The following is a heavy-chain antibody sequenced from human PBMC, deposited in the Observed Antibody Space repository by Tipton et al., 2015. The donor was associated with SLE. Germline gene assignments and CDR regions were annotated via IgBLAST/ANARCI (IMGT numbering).Heavy chain of an antibody. CDR3: ARVYSTTYDYYYMEV. J-gene: IGHJ6*03. V-gene: IGHV4-4*08. CDR1: GVSIISHY. D-gene: IGHD2/OR15-2a*01. CDR2: IYTRGST. Sequence: TLSLTCTVSGVSIISHYWGWIRQPPEKRLEWIGYIYTRGSTRYNPSLKSRVTISMDTSKNQVSMTLSSVTAADTAIYYCARVYSTTYDYYYMEVWGKGTTVTVSS.